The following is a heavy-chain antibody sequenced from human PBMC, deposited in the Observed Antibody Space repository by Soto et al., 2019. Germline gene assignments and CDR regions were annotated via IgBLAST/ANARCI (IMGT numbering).Heavy chain of an antibody. CDR3: ATPAKAGAVHFDL. CDR1: GYTFTIYC. D-gene: IGHD2-2*01. Sequence: PGESLKISCQVSGYTFTIYCIGWVRQMPGKGLEWRGIIYPSDYATRFSTSFQGQVTILDNQSLNTTYLQWDSLEASSPATYYCATPAKAGAVHFDLWGQGTPVTVSS. J-gene: IGHJ4*02. V-gene: IGHV5-51*01. CDR2: IYPSDYAT.